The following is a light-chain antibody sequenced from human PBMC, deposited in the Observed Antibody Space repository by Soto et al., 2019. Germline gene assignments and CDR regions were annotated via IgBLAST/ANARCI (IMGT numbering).Light chain of an antibody. CDR3: NSFTTSSTYV. Sequence: QSALTQPASVSGSPGQSITISCTGTSSDIGTYNRVSWYQQPPGTAPKLIIYEVNNRPSGVPDRFSGSKSGNTASLTISGLQAEDEADYYCNSFTTSSTYVFGTGT. CDR1: SSDIGTYNR. CDR2: EVN. V-gene: IGLV2-18*02. J-gene: IGLJ1*01.